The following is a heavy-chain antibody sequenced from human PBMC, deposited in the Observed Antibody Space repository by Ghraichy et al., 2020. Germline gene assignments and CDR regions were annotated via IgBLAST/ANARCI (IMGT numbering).Heavy chain of an antibody. CDR2: IKQDGSDK. J-gene: IGHJ3*01. CDR3: AREEGPTEGDVTSGAFDV. CDR1: GFTFSSNYY. Sequence: GESLNISCVASGFTFSSNYYMTWVRQAPGKGLEWVANIKQDGSDKFYVDSVKGRFTISRDNAKNSLYLQMNSLRAEDTAVYYCAREEGPTEGDVTSGAFDVWGQGTIVTVSS. D-gene: IGHD3-16*01. V-gene: IGHV3-7*03.